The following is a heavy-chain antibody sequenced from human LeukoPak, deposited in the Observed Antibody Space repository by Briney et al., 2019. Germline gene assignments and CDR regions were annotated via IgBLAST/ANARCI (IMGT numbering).Heavy chain of an antibody. J-gene: IGHJ4*02. D-gene: IGHD5-24*01. CDR2: IYTSGST. V-gene: IGHV4-61*02. CDR1: GGSIYSGSYY. Sequence: PSETLSLTCTVSGGSIYSGSYYWSWIRPPAGKGLEWIGRIYTSGSTNYNPSLKSRVTLSVDTSKNQFSLKLSSVTAADTAVYYCARDRRDGYNLYYFDLWGQGTLVTVSS. CDR3: ARDRRDGYNLYYFDL.